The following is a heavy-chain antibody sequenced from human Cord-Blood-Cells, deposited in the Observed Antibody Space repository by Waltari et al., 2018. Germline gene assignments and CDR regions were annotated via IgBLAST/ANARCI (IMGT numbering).Heavy chain of an antibody. D-gene: IGHD3-16*01. J-gene: IGHJ3*02. CDR3: ARDRYWGSGAFDAFDI. CDR2: IYSGGCT. Sequence: EVKVEETGGGLIQPGGSLRLTCAASGFTTSPTSLRCLRQHPGKGQEWVSVIYSGGCTYYTDSVKGRFTISRDHSKNTLYLQMNSRIAEETAVYYCARDRYWGSGAFDAFDIWGQGTMVTVAS. V-gene: IGHV3-53*02. CDR1: GFTTSPTS.